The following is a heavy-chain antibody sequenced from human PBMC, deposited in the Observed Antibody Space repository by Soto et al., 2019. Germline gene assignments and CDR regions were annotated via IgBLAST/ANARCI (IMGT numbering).Heavy chain of an antibody. Sequence: PGRSRRLSWAASGFTFRSFTMNWVRQAPGKGLEWVSTISSNSAYIYYKEALGGRFTTARDNAKNSLNLQMNSLRAEDTAVYYCTRDASRDSSARGWFDPWGPGTMVTVSS. CDR1: GFTFRSFT. J-gene: IGHJ5*02. CDR3: TRDASRDSSARGWFDP. D-gene: IGHD6-13*01. CDR2: ISSNSAYI. V-gene: IGHV3-21*01.